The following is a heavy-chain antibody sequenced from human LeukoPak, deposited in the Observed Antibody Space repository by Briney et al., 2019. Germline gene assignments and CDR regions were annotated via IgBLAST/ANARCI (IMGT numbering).Heavy chain of an antibody. D-gene: IGHD3-3*01. V-gene: IGHV1-69*13. J-gene: IGHJ5*02. CDR2: IIPIFGTA. CDR1: GYTFTSYY. CDR3: ARDEAIFGVVTRNWFDP. Sequence: GASVKVSCKASGYTFTSYYMHWVRQAPGQGLEWMGGIIPIFGTANYAQKFQGRVTITADESTSTAYMELSSLRSEDTAVYYCARDEAIFGVVTRNWFDPWGQGTLVTVSS.